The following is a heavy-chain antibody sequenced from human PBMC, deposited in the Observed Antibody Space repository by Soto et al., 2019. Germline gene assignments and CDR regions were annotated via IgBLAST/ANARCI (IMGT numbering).Heavy chain of an antibody. CDR2: IYPGDSDT. CDR3: ARRCYCCGGSCYNRKLYSYYGMDV. J-gene: IGHJ6*02. Sequence: GESLKISCKGSGYSFTSYWIGWVRQMPGKGLEWMGIIYPGDSDTRYSPSFQGQVTISADKSISTAYLQWSSLKASDTAMYYCARRCYCCGGSCYNRKLYSYYGMDVWGQGTTVTVSS. V-gene: IGHV5-51*01. CDR1: GYSFTSYW. D-gene: IGHD2-15*01.